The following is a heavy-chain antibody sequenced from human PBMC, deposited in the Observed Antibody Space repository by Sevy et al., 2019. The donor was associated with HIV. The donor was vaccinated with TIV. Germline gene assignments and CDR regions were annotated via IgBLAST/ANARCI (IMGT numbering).Heavy chain of an antibody. D-gene: IGHD6-13*01. J-gene: IGHJ4*02. V-gene: IGHV3-9*01. Sequence: GGSLRLSCAASGFTFHDYGMHWVRQAPGKGLEWVAGITGNSDNIGYADSAKGRFTISRDNAKNSLYLQMNGLRAEDTALYYCAKVRQAATGTGFFDYWGQGTLVTVSS. CDR2: ITGNSDNI. CDR1: GFTFHDYG. CDR3: AKVRQAATGTGFFDY.